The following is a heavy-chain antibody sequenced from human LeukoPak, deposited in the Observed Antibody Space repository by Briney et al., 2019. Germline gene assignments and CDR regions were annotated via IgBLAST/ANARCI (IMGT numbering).Heavy chain of an antibody. CDR1: GGSISSGDYY. V-gene: IGHV4-30-4*08. Sequence: PSETLSLTCTVSGGSISSGDYYWSWIRQPPGKGLEWIGYIYYSGSTYYNPSLKSRVTISVDKSKNQFSLKLSSVTAADTAVYYCATTFGGQQLGSNPDYWGQGTLVTVSS. D-gene: IGHD6-13*01. CDR3: ATTFGGQQLGSNPDY. J-gene: IGHJ4*02. CDR2: IYYSGST.